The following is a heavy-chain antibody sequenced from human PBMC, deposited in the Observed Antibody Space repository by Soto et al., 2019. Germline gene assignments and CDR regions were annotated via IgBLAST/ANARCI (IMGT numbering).Heavy chain of an antibody. D-gene: IGHD2-15*01. CDR3: AKDRLHTVVTPPVDY. CDR1: GCTFSRYA. Sequence: GSLRLSCAASGCTFSRYALSWVRQAPGKGLEWVAAISGSGGSTYYADSVKGRFTISRDNSKKTLYLQMNSVRAEDTAVYYCAKDRLHTVVTPPVDYWGQGTLVTVSS. CDR2: ISGSGGST. J-gene: IGHJ4*02. V-gene: IGHV3-23*01.